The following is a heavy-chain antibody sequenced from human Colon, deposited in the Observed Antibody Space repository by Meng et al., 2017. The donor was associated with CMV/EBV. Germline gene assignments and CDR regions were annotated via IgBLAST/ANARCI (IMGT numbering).Heavy chain of an antibody. J-gene: IGHJ4*02. Sequence: SCAASGFTFSVYGMSWVRQAPGKGLEWVSYISSDQSTIHHADSVKGRFTVSRDNAGNSLYLQMNSLRAEDTAVYYCAREQGSWNVIYWGQGIRVTVSS. D-gene: IGHD1-1*01. CDR1: GFTFSVYG. CDR3: AREQGSWNVIY. V-gene: IGHV3-48*04. CDR2: ISSDQSTI.